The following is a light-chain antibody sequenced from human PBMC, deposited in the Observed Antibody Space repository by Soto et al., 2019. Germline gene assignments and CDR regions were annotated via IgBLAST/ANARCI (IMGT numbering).Light chain of an antibody. J-gene: IGKJ1*01. CDR3: QQSYSTPRT. CDR2: AAS. Sequence: DIQMTQSPSSLSASVGDRVTITCRASRSISSYLNWYQQKPGKAPKLLIYAASSLQSGVPSRFSGSGSGTDLTLTISSLQPEDFATYYCQQSYSTPRTFGQGTKVDIK. V-gene: IGKV1-39*01. CDR1: RSISSY.